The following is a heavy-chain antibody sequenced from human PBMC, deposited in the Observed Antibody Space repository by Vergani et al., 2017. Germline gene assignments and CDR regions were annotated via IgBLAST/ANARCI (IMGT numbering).Heavy chain of an antibody. D-gene: IGHD3-3*01. CDR1: GGSISSGGYS. V-gene: IGHV4-30-2*01. CDR3: ARVLRLGPYLFDP. Sequence: QLQLQESGSGLVKPSQTLSLTCAVSGGSISSGGYSWSWLRQPPGKGLEWIGYLYHSGSTYYNPSLKSGVTISVNRSKNQFSLKLSSVTAADTAVYYCARVLRLGPYLFDPWGQGTLVTVSS. CDR2: LYHSGST. J-gene: IGHJ5*02.